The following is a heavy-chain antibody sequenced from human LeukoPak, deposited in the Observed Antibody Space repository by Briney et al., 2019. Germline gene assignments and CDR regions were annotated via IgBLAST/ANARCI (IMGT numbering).Heavy chain of an antibody. J-gene: IGHJ4*02. Sequence: GGSLRLSCAASGFTFSSYAMHWVRQAPGKGLEWVAAISYDGSNKYYADSVKGRFTISRDNSKSTLFLQMNSLRAEDTAIYYCARGSPYYFDTSGYDNWGQGTLVTVSS. CDR3: ARGSPYYFDTSGYDN. CDR2: ISYDGSNK. V-gene: IGHV3-30-3*01. D-gene: IGHD3-22*01. CDR1: GFTFSSYA.